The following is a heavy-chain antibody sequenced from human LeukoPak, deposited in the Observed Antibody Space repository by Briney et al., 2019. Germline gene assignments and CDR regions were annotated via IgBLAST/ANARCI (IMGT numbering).Heavy chain of an antibody. CDR2: IYYSRST. CDR1: GCSISSSSYY. V-gene: IGHV4-39*01. CDR3: ARQGYDSSGYYYVGTNGFDP. Sequence: SETLSLTCTVSGCSISSSSYYWGWIRQPPGKGLVWNGSIYYSRSTYSNPSLKRRVIISVDTSKNQFSLKLSSVTAADTAVYYCARQGYDSSGYYYVGTNGFDPWGQGTLVTVSS. D-gene: IGHD3-22*01. J-gene: IGHJ5*02.